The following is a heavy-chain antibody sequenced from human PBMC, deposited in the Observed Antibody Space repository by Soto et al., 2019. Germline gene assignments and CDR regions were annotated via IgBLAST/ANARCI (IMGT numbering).Heavy chain of an antibody. J-gene: IGHJ6*02. D-gene: IGHD3-10*01. CDR1: GYSFTSYW. CDR3: ARTPAMVRGVSYYYYYGMDV. CDR2: IYPGDSDT. Sequence: PGESLKISCKGSGYSFTSYWIGWVRQMPGKGLEWMGIIYPGDSDTRYSPSFQGQVTISADKSISTAYLQWSSLKASDTAMYYCARTPAMVRGVSYYYYYGMDVRGQGTTVTVSS. V-gene: IGHV5-51*01.